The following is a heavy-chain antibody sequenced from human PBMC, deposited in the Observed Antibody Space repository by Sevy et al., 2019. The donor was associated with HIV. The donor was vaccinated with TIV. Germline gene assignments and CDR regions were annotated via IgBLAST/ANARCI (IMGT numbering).Heavy chain of an antibody. CDR1: GYSISSGYY. J-gene: IGHJ2*01. CDR2: IYHSGST. Sequence: SETLSLTCAVSGYSISSGYYWGWIRQPPGKGLEWIGSIYHSGSTYYNPSLKSRVTISVDTSKNQFSLKLSSVTAADTAVYYCARELPVDTAMAYWYFDLWGRGTLVTVSS. CDR3: ARELPVDTAMAYWYFDL. D-gene: IGHD5-18*01. V-gene: IGHV4-38-2*02.